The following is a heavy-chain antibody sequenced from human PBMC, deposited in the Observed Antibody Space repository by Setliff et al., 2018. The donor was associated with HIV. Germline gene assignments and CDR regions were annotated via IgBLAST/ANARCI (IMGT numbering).Heavy chain of an antibody. D-gene: IGHD2-21*02. CDR2: TSHSGKT. J-gene: IGHJ4*02. Sequence: PSETLSLTCAVYGGPLSGHYWSWIRQPPGQGLEWIGETSHSGKTNYNPSLKSRVTISVDTSKTQYSLKMISVTAADTAMYYCAISIVGVTSEMYWAQGTQVTVSS. CDR1: GGPLSGHY. CDR3: AISIVGVTSEMY. V-gene: IGHV4-34*01.